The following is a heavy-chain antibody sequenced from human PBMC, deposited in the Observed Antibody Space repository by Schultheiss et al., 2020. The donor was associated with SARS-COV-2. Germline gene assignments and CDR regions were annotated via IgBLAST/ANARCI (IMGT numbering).Heavy chain of an antibody. D-gene: IGHD6-13*01. V-gene: IGHV4-39*07. J-gene: IGHJ4*02. CDR1: GGSISTSSYY. Sequence: SETLSLTCNVSGGSISTSSYYWGWIRQPPGKGLEWIGYIYYSENTYYNPSLLSRVTISVDTSKNQFSLRLSSVTAADTAVYYCARVQSAYSSLFDYWGQGTLVTVSS. CDR2: IYYSENT. CDR3: ARVQSAYSSLFDY.